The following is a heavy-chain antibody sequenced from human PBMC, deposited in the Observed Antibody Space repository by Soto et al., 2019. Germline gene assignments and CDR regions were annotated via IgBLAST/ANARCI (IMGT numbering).Heavy chain of an antibody. CDR2: IYYSGST. V-gene: IGHV4-39*01. J-gene: IGHJ4*02. D-gene: IGHD6-19*01. CDR3: ARHTPLGAVAGTGDY. Sequence: SETLSLTCTVSGGSISSSSYYWGWIRQPPGKGLEWIGSIYYSGSTYYNPSLKSRVTISVDTSKNQFSLKLSSVTAADTAVYYCARHTPLGAVAGTGDYWGQGTLVTVSS. CDR1: GGSISSSSYY.